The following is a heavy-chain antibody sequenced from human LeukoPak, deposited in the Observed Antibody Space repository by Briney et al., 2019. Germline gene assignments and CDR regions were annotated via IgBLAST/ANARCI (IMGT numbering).Heavy chain of an antibody. CDR3: ARVQSGGFIMPDS. CDR1: GDTFSSYY. V-gene: IGHV1-8*02. J-gene: IGHJ5*01. CDR2: MNPNSGNT. D-gene: IGHD3-10*01. Sequence: GASVKVSCKASGDTFSSYYVHWVRQATGQGLEWMGWMNPNSGNTGYAQKFQGRVTMTRNTSISTAYMELSSLRCEDTAVYYCARVQSGGFIMPDSWGQGTLVTVSS.